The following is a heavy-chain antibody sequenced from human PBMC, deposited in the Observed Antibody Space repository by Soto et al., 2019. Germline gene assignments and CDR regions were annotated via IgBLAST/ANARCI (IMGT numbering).Heavy chain of an antibody. CDR3: AIAAPRDDYYDSSGYYSFDY. V-gene: IGHV1-69*13. Sequence: SVKVSCKASGGTFSSYAISWVRQAPGHGLEWMGGIIPIFGTANYAQKFQGRVTITADESTSTAYMELSSLRSEDTAVYYCAIAAPRDDYYDSSGYYSFDYWGQGTLVTVSS. D-gene: IGHD3-22*01. CDR2: IIPIFGTA. CDR1: GGTFSSYA. J-gene: IGHJ4*02.